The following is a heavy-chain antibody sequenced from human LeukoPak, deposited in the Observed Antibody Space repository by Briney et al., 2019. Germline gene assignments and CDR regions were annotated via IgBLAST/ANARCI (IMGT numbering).Heavy chain of an antibody. J-gene: IGHJ4*02. CDR2: INHSGST. Sequence: SETLSLTCAVYGGSFSGYYWSWIRQPPGEGLEWIGEINHSGSTNYNPSLKSRVTISVDTSKNQFSLKLSSVTAADTAVYYCARRNSSIAARANFDYWGQGTLVTVSS. D-gene: IGHD6-6*01. CDR1: GGSFSGYY. CDR3: ARRNSSIAARANFDY. V-gene: IGHV4-34*01.